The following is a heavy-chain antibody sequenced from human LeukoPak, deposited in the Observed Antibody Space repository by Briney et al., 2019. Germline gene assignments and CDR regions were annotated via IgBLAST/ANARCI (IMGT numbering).Heavy chain of an antibody. CDR3: AKGYSMSY. V-gene: IGHV4-34*01. CDR2: INHSGST. D-gene: IGHD6-13*01. Sequence: PSETLSLTCAVYGGSFSGYYWSWIRQPPGKGLEWIGEINHSGSTNYNPSLKSRVTISVDTSKNQFSLHLNSVTPDDTAVYYCAKGYSMSYWGQGTLVTVSS. CDR1: GGSFSGYY. J-gene: IGHJ4*02.